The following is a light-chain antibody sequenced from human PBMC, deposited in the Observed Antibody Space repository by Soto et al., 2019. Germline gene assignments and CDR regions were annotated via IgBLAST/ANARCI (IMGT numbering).Light chain of an antibody. CDR2: AAS. J-gene: IGKJ1*01. CDR1: HSMSSY. Sequence: DIQMTQSPSSLSASVGDRVTITCRASHSMSSYLNWYQQKPGKAPNLLIYAASSLQSGVPSSFSGSGSGTDFILTISSLRPEDFATYYCQQSYSTPRTFGQGTKVDIK. CDR3: QQSYSTPRT. V-gene: IGKV1-39*01.